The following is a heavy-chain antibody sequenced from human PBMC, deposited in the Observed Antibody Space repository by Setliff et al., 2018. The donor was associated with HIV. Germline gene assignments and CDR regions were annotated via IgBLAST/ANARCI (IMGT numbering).Heavy chain of an antibody. CDR2: ISPETGNT. CDR1: GGTFSSYT. D-gene: IGHD4-4*01. V-gene: IGHV1-18*01. CDR3: ARLKSPTPYYYYGMDV. J-gene: IGHJ6*02. Sequence: ASVKVSCKASGGTFSSYTISWVRQAPGQGLEWMGWISPETGNTNYAQRLQGRVTMTTDTSTSTAYMELRSLRSDDTAMYYCARLKSPTPYYYYGMDVWGQGTTVTVSS.